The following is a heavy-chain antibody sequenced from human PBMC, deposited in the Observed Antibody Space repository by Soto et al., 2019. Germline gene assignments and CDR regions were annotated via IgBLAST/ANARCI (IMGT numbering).Heavy chain of an antibody. CDR2: INAGNGNT. CDR3: ARSLGRIVVVITTALGY. V-gene: IGHV1-3*01. D-gene: IGHD3-22*01. CDR1: GYTFTSYA. Sequence: ASVKVSCKASGYTFTSYAMHWVRQAPGQRLEWMGWINAGNGNTKYSQKFQGRVTITRDTSASTAYMELSSLRSEDTAVYYCARSLGRIVVVITTALGYWGQGTLVTVPQ. J-gene: IGHJ4*02.